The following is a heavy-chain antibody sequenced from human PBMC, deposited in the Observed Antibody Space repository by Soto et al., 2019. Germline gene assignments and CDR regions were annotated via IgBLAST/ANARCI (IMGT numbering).Heavy chain of an antibody. CDR1: GFTFSSHW. J-gene: IGHJ3*02. Sequence: PGGPLRLPCAASGFTFSSHWMHWVRQVPGKGLVWVSRINSDGSSTTYADSVKGRLTISRDNAKNALYLEMNSLRAEDTAVYYCARDVFATEAFNIWGQGTMVTVSS. CDR2: INSDGSST. CDR3: ARDVFATEAFNI. V-gene: IGHV3-74*01. D-gene: IGHD2-21*01.